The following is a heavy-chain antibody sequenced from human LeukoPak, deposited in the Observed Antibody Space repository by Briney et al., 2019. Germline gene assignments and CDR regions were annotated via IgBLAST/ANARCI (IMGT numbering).Heavy chain of an antibody. Sequence: PETLSLTCAVYGGSFSGYYWSWIRQPPGKGLEWIGEINHSGSTNYNPSLKSRVTISVDTSKNQFSLKLSSVTAADTAVYYCATMRWFGGYFECWGQGALVTVSS. V-gene: IGHV4-34*01. CDR2: INHSGST. J-gene: IGHJ4*02. CDR3: ATMRWFGGYFEC. D-gene: IGHD3-10*01. CDR1: GGSFSGYY.